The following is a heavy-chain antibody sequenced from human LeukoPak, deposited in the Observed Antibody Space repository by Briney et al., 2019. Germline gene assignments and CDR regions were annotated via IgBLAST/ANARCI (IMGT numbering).Heavy chain of an antibody. CDR2: IKFHGHET. CDR3: AREAPICRNADCRTGFDY. D-gene: IGHD1-1*01. J-gene: IGHJ4*02. Sequence: GGSLTLSCVASGFNFNNYDLHWVRQAPGKGLEWVAFIKFHGHETFYADSVEGRFTFSRDNSRNTVYLQMNSLRSEDTAVYYCAREAPICRNADCRTGFDYWGQGTLVTVSS. V-gene: IGHV3-30*02. CDR1: GFNFNNYD.